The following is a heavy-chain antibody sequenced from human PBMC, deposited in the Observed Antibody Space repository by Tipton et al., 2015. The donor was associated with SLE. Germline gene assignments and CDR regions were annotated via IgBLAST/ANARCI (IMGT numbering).Heavy chain of an antibody. J-gene: IGHJ3*02. Sequence: SLRLSCVASGFTFSSYAMHWVRQAPGKGLEWVAAVSYDGSNKFYADSVKGRFSISRDNSKNTVYLQLNSLRPEDTAVYYCAREAYSSGWTEAFDIWGQGTLVTVSS. CDR2: VSYDGSNK. V-gene: IGHV3-30-3*01. CDR1: GFTFSSYA. D-gene: IGHD6-19*01. CDR3: AREAYSSGWTEAFDI.